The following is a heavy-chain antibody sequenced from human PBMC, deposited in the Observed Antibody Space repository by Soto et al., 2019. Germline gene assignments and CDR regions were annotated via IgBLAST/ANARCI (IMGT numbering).Heavy chain of an antibody. CDR3: ASGYSPVGAD. J-gene: IGHJ1*01. V-gene: IGHV4-34*01. D-gene: IGHD2-21*01. CDR2: INHSGST. Sequence: SETLSLTCAVFGGSFSGYYWSWIRQPPGKGLEWIGEINHSGSTNYNPSLKSRVTISVDTSKNQFSLKLSSVTAADTAVYYCASGYSPVGADWSQGTLVTVSS. CDR1: GGSFSGYY.